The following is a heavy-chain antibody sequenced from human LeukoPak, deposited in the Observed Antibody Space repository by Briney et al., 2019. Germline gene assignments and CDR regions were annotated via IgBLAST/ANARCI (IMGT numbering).Heavy chain of an antibody. CDR1: GFTFSSYW. V-gene: IGHV4-38-2*02. CDR2: IYHSGST. Sequence: PGGSLRLSCAASGFTFSSYWMHWVRQAPGKGLEWIGSIYHSGSTYYNPSLKSRVTISVDTSKNQFSLKLSSVTAADTAVYYCARDGPELNAFDIWGQGTMVTVSS. J-gene: IGHJ3*02. CDR3: ARDGPELNAFDI. D-gene: IGHD1-14*01.